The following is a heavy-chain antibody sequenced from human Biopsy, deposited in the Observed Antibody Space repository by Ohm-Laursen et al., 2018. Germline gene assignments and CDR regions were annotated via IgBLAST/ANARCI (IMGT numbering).Heavy chain of an antibody. CDR2: ISGSGVTK. V-gene: IGHV3-11*01. Sequence: GSLRFSCAASGFTFGDYYMSWIRQAPGKGLEWLSYISGSGVTKMYADSVKGRFTVSRDNAKNSLYLEMNNLTVEDTAAYYCATDGAGSYNENWGQGTLVSVSS. CDR1: GFTFGDYY. D-gene: IGHD3-10*01. CDR3: ATDGAGSYNEN. J-gene: IGHJ4*02.